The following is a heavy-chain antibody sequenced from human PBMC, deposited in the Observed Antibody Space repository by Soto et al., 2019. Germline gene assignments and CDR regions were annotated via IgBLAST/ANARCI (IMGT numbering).Heavy chain of an antibody. D-gene: IGHD2-21*01. CDR3: EKGGSYSLFDI. J-gene: IGHJ3*02. CDR1: GFPFSSYA. CDR2: ISGGGGRT. Sequence: GGSLRLSCVASGFPFSSYAMSWVRQTPGKGLEWVSGISGGGGRTYYADSVKGRFTISRDNSNNTLSLQMHILRVEDTAVYFCEKGGSYSLFDIWGQGPVATAS. V-gene: IGHV3-23*01.